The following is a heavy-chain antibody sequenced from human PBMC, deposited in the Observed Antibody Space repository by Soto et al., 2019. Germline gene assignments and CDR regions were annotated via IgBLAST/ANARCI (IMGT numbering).Heavy chain of an antibody. CDR1: GGSISSSSYY. V-gene: IGHV4-39*01. D-gene: IGHD1-7*01. J-gene: IGHJ6*02. CDR2: IYYSGST. CDR3: ARCGITGTTYYYYGRDV. Sequence: SETLSLTCTVSGGSISSSSYYWGWIRQPPGKGLEWIGSIYYSGSTYYNPSLKSRGTISVDTPKNQFSLKLSSVTAADTAVYYFARCGITGTTYYYYGRDVWGQGTPVSVS.